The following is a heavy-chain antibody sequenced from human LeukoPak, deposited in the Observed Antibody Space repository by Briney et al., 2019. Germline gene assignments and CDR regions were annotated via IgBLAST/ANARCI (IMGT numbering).Heavy chain of an antibody. CDR1: GFTFSSYA. CDR2: ISNNGRNK. Sequence: GGSLRLSCAASGFTFSSYAIHWVRQAPGKGLEWVAFISNNGRNKDYADSVKGRFTISRDNSKNTLYLQVNSLRPEDTAVYYCTRDLSGHYSIDYWGLGTLVTVSS. J-gene: IGHJ4*02. D-gene: IGHD3-22*01. V-gene: IGHV3-30*04. CDR3: TRDLSGHYSIDY.